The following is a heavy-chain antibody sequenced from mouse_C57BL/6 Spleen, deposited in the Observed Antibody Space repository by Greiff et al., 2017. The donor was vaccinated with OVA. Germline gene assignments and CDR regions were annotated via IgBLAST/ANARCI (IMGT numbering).Heavy chain of an antibody. CDR3: VRGSYYGSRWGYAMDY. CDR2: IRSKSSNYAT. Sequence: DVKLVESGGGLVQPKGSLKLSCAASGFTFNTYAMHWVRQAPGKGLEWVARIRSKSSNYATYYADSVKDRFTISRDDSQSMLYLQMNNLKTEDTAMYYCVRGSYYGSRWGYAMDYWGQGTSVTVSS. V-gene: IGHV10-3*01. J-gene: IGHJ4*01. CDR1: GFTFNTYA. D-gene: IGHD1-1*01.